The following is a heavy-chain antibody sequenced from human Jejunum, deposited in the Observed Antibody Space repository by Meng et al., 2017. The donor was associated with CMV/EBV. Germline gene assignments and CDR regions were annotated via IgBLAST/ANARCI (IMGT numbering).Heavy chain of an antibody. J-gene: IGHJ4*02. CDR3: ARYGLVLGKFDY. Sequence: SCKASGYTFTEDAINWMRQAPGQGPEWMGWINTNTGNPTYARGFTGRFVFSLDTSVSTAYVEISGLKAEDTAVYYCARYGLVLGKFDYWGQGTLVTVSS. D-gene: IGHD2-8*01. V-gene: IGHV7-4-1*02. CDR1: GYTFTEDA. CDR2: INTNTGNP.